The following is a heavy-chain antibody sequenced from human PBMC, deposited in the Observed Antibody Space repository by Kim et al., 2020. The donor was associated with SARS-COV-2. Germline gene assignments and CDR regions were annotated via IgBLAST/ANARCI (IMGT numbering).Heavy chain of an antibody. D-gene: IGHD2-2*01. CDR1: GGSISSGGYY. Sequence: SETLSLTCTVSGGSISSGGYYWSWIRQHPGKGLEWIGYIYYSGSTYYNPSLKSRVTISVDTSKNQFSLKLSSVTAADTAVYYCARDRSSTSCFDYWGQGTLVTVSS. V-gene: IGHV4-31*03. CDR3: ARDRSSTSCFDY. J-gene: IGHJ4*02. CDR2: IYYSGST.